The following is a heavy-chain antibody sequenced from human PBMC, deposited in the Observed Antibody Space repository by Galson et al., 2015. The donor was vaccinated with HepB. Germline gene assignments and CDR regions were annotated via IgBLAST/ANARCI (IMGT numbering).Heavy chain of an antibody. CDR2: IWYDASNQ. CDR1: GFSVSDFA. V-gene: IGHV3-33*08. Sequence: SLRLSCAASGFSVSDFAMHGGRQAPLKAQERLAVIWYDASNQYYADSVKGRFTISRDNSKRTLYLQMNSLRAEDTAVYYCAREGRVAITYFDYWGQGTLVTVSS. D-gene: IGHD2-15*01. CDR3: AREGRVAITYFDY. J-gene: IGHJ4*02.